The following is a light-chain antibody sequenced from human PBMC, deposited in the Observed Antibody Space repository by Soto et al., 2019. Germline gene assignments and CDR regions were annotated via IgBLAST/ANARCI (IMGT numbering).Light chain of an antibody. CDR3: SSRTSTSTRV. J-gene: IGLJ1*01. Sequence: QSRLTEPGAVSGSPGQSITISCTGTTSDVGGYNSVSWYQQHPGKAPELMIYDVSNRPSGISYRFSGSKSGNTASLTISGLQAEDEADYYCSSRTSTSTRVFGTGTKVTVL. CDR2: DVS. CDR1: TSDVGGYNS. V-gene: IGLV2-14*01.